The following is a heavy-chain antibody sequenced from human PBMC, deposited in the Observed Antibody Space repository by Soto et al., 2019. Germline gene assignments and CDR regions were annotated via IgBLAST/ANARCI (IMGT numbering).Heavy chain of an antibody. V-gene: IGHV1-3*01. Sequence: QVQLVQSGAEVKKPGASVKVSCTASGYTFNHYAIHWVRHAPGQRLEWMGFINAGSGNTKYSQTLQGRLTFTKDTSASTAYMDLSSLRSEDTAIYYCARGLAADGAWGQGTLVTVSS. CDR2: INAGSGNT. D-gene: IGHD6-13*01. CDR1: GYTFNHYA. CDR3: ARGLAADGA. J-gene: IGHJ5*02.